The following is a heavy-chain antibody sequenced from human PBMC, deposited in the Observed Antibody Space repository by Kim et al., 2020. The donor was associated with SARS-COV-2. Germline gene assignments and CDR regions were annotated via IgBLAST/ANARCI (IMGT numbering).Heavy chain of an antibody. J-gene: IGHJ4*02. D-gene: IGHD3-22*01. CDR3: AREGYYDSSGYSDY. V-gene: IGHV1-69*04. Sequence: AQKVQGRGTITADKATSTAYMELSSLRSEDTAVYYCAREGYYDSSGYSDYWGQGTLVTVSS.